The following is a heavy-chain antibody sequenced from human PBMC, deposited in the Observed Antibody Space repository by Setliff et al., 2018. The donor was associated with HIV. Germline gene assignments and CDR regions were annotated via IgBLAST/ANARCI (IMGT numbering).Heavy chain of an antibody. CDR2: IYYSGST. D-gene: IGHD3-22*01. Sequence: SETLSLTCTVSGDSISGAGFYWTWIRQLPGKGLEWVGSIYYSGSTYYNPSLKSRVTISLGTSRWQFSLTLRSVTAADTAVYYCARLSVVIHDTFDVWGHGTMVTVSS. CDR3: ARLSVVIHDTFDV. CDR1: GDSISGAGFY. J-gene: IGHJ3*01. V-gene: IGHV4-31*03.